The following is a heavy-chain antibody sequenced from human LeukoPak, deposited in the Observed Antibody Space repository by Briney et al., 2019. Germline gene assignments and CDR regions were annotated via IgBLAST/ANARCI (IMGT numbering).Heavy chain of an antibody. CDR1: GGSMSSYY. V-gene: IGHV4-59*01. Sequence: SETLSLTCTVSGGSMSSYYWNWIRQPPGKGLEWIGYIYYSGSTNYNPSLKSRVTILVDTSKNQFSLKLSSVTAADTAVYYCARDIRQWLVVLLDYWGQGTLVTVSS. CDR2: IYYSGST. D-gene: IGHD6-19*01. CDR3: ARDIRQWLVVLLDY. J-gene: IGHJ4*02.